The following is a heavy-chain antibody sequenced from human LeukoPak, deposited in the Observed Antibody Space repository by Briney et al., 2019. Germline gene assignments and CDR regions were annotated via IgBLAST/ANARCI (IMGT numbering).Heavy chain of an antibody. V-gene: IGHV3-9*01. CDR1: GFSFDDYA. Sequence: GGSLRLSCAASGFSFDDYAMHWVRQAPGKGLEWVSGISWNSGSIGYADSVKGRFTISRDNAKNSLYPQMNSLRAEDTALYYCAKDGGASGYSYAFDYWGQGTLVTVSS. J-gene: IGHJ4*02. CDR3: AKDGGASGYSYAFDY. D-gene: IGHD5-18*01. CDR2: ISWNSGSI.